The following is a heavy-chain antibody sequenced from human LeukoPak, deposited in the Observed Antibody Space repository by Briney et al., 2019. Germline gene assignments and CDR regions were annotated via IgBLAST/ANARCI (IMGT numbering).Heavy chain of an antibody. Sequence: ASVKVSCKASGYTFTGYYMHWVRQAPGQGLEWMGRINPNSGGTNYAQKFQGRVTMTRDTSISTAYMELSRLRSDDTAVYYCARGRWVTAISSHSSDYWGQGTLVTVSS. V-gene: IGHV1-2*06. J-gene: IGHJ4*02. D-gene: IGHD2-21*02. CDR1: GYTFTGYY. CDR3: ARGRWVTAISSHSSDY. CDR2: INPNSGGT.